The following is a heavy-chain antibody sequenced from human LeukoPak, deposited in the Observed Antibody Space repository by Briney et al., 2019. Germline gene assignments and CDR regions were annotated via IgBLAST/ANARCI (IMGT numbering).Heavy chain of an antibody. Sequence: SQTLSLTCAVSGGSISSSGYYWGWIRQSPGKGLDWIGSIYYSGSTYYDPSLKSRDTISEDTSKNQFSLKLSSVTAADTAVYFCASHPTNFDAFDIWGQGTMVTVSS. CDR1: GGSISSSGYY. CDR3: ASHPTNFDAFDI. D-gene: IGHD5-24*01. CDR2: IYYSGST. V-gene: IGHV4-39*01. J-gene: IGHJ3*02.